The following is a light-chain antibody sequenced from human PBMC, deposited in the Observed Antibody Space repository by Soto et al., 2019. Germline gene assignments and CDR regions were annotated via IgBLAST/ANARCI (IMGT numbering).Light chain of an antibody. CDR3: SSYTSSVAHV. V-gene: IGLV2-14*01. CDR2: EVR. J-gene: IGLJ1*01. Sequence: QSVLTQPASVSGSPGQSITISCTGTSSDIGGYNSVSWYQQHPGKAPKLMIYEVRNRPSGISNRFSGSKSGNTASLTISGLQAEDEADYYCSSYTSSVAHVFGTGTKV. CDR1: SSDIGGYNS.